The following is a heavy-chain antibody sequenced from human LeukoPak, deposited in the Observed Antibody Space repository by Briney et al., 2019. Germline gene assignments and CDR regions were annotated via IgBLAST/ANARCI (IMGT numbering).Heavy chain of an antibody. D-gene: IGHD3-22*01. J-gene: IGHJ4*02. V-gene: IGHV1-18*01. CDR1: GYTFTSYG. CDR2: ISGYNGNT. Sequence: ASVKVSCKASGYTFTSYGINWVRQAPGQGLEWMGWISGYNGNTNYAQKIQGRVTMTADTSTSTAYMELRSLRSEDTAVYYCARLVNYYDSSGYSDYWGQGTLVTVSS. CDR3: ARLVNYYDSSGYSDY.